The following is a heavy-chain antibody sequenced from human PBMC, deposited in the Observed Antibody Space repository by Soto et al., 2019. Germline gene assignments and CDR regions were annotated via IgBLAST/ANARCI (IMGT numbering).Heavy chain of an antibody. J-gene: IGHJ4*02. Sequence: QVQLVESGGGVVQPGRSLRLSCAASGFTFSSYGMHWVRQAPGKGLEWVAVIWYDGSNKYYADSVKGRFTISRDNSKNTLYLQMNSLRAEDTAVYYCAREATGAATNPYYFDYCGQGTLVTVSS. D-gene: IGHD2-15*01. V-gene: IGHV3-33*01. CDR1: GFTFSSYG. CDR3: AREATGAATNPYYFDY. CDR2: IWYDGSNK.